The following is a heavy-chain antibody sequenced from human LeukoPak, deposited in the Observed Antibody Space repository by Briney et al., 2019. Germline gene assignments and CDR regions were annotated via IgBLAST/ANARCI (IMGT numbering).Heavy chain of an antibody. V-gene: IGHV3-48*01. D-gene: IGHD3-22*01. CDR3: ATKGYYDSSGYLY. CDR2: IHYSSSNI. CDR1: GFTFSTCS. J-gene: IGHJ4*02. Sequence: GGSLRLSCAASGFTFSTCSMNWVRQAPGKGLEWVSYIHYSSSNIYYADSVNGRFTSSRDNAKGSLYLQMNSLRAEDTAVYYCATKGYYDSSGYLYWGQGTLVTVSS.